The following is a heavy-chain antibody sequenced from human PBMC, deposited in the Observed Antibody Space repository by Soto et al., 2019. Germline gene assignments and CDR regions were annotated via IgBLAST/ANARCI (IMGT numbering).Heavy chain of an antibody. CDR2: IYWNEDK. CDR3: VHTYDFWSGSSGRPYAMDV. J-gene: IGHJ6*02. Sequence: SGPTLVNPTQTLTLTCTFSGFSLSTNGVGVGWIRQPPGKALDWLALIYWNEDKHYSPSLKSRLTITKDTSKKQVVLTMTNMYPVDRATYYFVHTYDFWSGSSGRPYAMDVWGHGT. V-gene: IGHV2-5*01. CDR1: GFSLSTNGVG. D-gene: IGHD3-3*01.